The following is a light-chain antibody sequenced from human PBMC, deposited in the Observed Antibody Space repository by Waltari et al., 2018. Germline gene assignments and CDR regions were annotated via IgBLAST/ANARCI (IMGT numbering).Light chain of an antibody. CDR3: QQYYNTPPT. CDR2: WAA. CDR1: QSVLHISHHKNY. J-gene: IGKJ4*01. Sequence: IVMTQSPDYLAGSLGERADINCRSSQSVLHISHHKNYVAWYQKKRGQPPRLLIRWAATRKSGVPVRCSGTGAGTDFTLTRNSLQADDVADYYCQQYYNTPPTFGGGTKVQIK. V-gene: IGKV4-1*01.